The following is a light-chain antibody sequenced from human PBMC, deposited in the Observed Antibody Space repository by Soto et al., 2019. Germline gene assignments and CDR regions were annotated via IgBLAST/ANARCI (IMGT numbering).Light chain of an antibody. CDR2: GAS. J-gene: IGKJ1*01. CDR3: QQYSKWWT. CDR1: QSISNY. V-gene: IGKV3-15*01. Sequence: EIVMTQSPATLSVSPGERATLSCRASQSISNYLAWYQHQPGQAPRLLIYGASIRAAGIPARFRGSGSGTECTLIISSLQSEDCSVYYCQQYSKWWTFGQGTKVEIK.